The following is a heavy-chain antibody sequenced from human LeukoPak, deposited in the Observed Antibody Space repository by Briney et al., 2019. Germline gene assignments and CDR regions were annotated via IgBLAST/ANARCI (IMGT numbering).Heavy chain of an antibody. CDR1: GFTFSSYG. CDR3: AKDPPAPYSSSWAYYYYYMDV. Sequence: PGGSLRLSCAASGFTFSSYGMHWVRQAPGKGLEWVAFIRYDGSNKYYADSVKGRFTISRDNSKNTLYLQMNSLRAEDTAVYYCAKDPPAPYSSSWAYYYYYMDVWGKGTTVTVSS. V-gene: IGHV3-30*02. CDR2: IRYDGSNK. J-gene: IGHJ6*03. D-gene: IGHD6-13*01.